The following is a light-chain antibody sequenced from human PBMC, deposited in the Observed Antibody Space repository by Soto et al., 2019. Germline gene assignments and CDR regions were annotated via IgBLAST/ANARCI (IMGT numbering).Light chain of an antibody. V-gene: IGKV3-20*01. J-gene: IGKJ1*01. CDR1: QSVSNNY. CDR3: QQYGSSRWT. Sequence: IVLTQSAGTLSLSPGERATLSCRASQSVSNNYLAWYQQKPGQAPRLLIYGASNRATGIPDRFSGSGSGTDFTLTISRLEPEDFAVYYCQQYGSSRWTFGQGTKVDIK. CDR2: GAS.